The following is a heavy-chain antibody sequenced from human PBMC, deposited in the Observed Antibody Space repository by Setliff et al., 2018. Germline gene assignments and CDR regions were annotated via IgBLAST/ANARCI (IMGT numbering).Heavy chain of an antibody. J-gene: IGHJ4*02. CDR1: GFTFSSYS. CDR2: ISGSGSTI. D-gene: IGHD6-13*01. CDR3: ARDSYSSSWPDY. Sequence: PGGSLRLSCVPSGFTFSSYSMNWVRQAPGKGLEWVSYISGSGSTIYYADSVKGRFTISRDNANNSLYLQMNSLRADDTAVYYCARDSYSSSWPDYWGQGTRVTVSS. V-gene: IGHV3-48*01.